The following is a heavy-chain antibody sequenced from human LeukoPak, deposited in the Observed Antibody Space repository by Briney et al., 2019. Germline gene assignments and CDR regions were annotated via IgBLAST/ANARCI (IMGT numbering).Heavy chain of an antibody. CDR1: GGSISSGGYF. CDR3: VRWDYYGSGSRRLDY. V-gene: IGHV4-61*08. CDR2: IYYSGST. D-gene: IGHD3-10*01. Sequence: SETLSLTCTVSGGSISSGGYFWSWIRQPPGKGLEWIGYIYYSGSTNYNPSLKSRVTISVDTSKNQFSLTLSSVTAADTAIYYCVRWDYYGSGSRRLDYWGQGTLVTVSS. J-gene: IGHJ4*02.